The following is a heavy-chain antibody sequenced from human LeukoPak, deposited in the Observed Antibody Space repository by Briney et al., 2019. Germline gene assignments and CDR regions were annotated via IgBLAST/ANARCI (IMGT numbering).Heavy chain of an antibody. V-gene: IGHV1-2*04. D-gene: IGHD5-12*01. J-gene: IGHJ4*02. CDR2: INPNSGGT. CDR1: GYTFTGEY. CDR3: ARERDIVASYYFDY. Sequence: GASVTVSCTGSGYTFTGEYMHWVRQAPGQGLEWMGWINPNSGGTNYAQKFQGWVTMTRDTSISTAYMELSRLRSDDTAVYYCARERDIVASYYFDYWGQGTLVTVSS.